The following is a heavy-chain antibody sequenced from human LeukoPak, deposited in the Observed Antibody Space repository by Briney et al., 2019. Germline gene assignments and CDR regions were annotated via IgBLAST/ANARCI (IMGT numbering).Heavy chain of an antibody. Sequence: PGGSLTLSCAASGFTLTSYSMNWVRPAPGKGLEWVSYISSSSSTIYHAGSVKGRFTISRDNAKNSLYLQMNSLRAEDTAVYYCAGEWPIGGYYYYGMDVWGQGTTVTVSS. CDR1: GFTLTSYS. D-gene: IGHD3-16*01. J-gene: IGHJ6*02. CDR2: ISSSSSTI. CDR3: AGEWPIGGYYYYGMDV. V-gene: IGHV3-48*01.